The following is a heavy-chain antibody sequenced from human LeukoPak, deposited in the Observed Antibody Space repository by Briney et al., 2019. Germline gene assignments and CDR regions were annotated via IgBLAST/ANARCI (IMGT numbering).Heavy chain of an antibody. CDR3: ARDPAPQRH. D-gene: IGHD6-25*01. CDR2: INSDGSSI. CDR1: GFTLSSYW. V-gene: IGHV3-74*03. J-gene: IGHJ4*02. Sequence: GGSLRLSCAASGFTLSSYWMHWVRQAPGEGLVWVSRINSDGSSITYADSVKGRFTISRDNAKNTVYLQMNNLRAEDTAVYYCARDPAPQRHWGQGTLVSVSS.